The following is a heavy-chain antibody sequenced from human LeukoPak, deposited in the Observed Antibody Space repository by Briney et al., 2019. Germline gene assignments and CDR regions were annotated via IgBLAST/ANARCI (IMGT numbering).Heavy chain of an antibody. Sequence: GGSLRLSCAASGFTFSSYSMNWVRQAPGKGLEWVSYISSSSSTIYYADSVKGRFTISRDNAKNSLYLQMSSLRAEDTAVYYCARGYSSSPRLSWFDPWGQGTLVTVSS. CDR2: ISSSSSTI. CDR1: GFTFSSYS. J-gene: IGHJ5*02. CDR3: ARGYSSSPRLSWFDP. V-gene: IGHV3-48*01. D-gene: IGHD6-13*01.